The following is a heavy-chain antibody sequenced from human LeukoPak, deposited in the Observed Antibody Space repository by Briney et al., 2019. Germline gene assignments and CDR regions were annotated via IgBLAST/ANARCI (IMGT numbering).Heavy chain of an antibody. CDR1: GFTFDDYA. D-gene: IGHD5-12*01. Sequence: GGSLRLSCAASGFTFDDYAMHWVRQAPGKGLEWVSGISWNSGSMGYADSVKGRFTISRDNAKNSLYVQMNSLRAEDTAVYYCARDGYGFTDYWGQGTLVTVSS. V-gene: IGHV3-9*01. CDR3: ARDGYGFTDY. J-gene: IGHJ4*02. CDR2: ISWNSGSM.